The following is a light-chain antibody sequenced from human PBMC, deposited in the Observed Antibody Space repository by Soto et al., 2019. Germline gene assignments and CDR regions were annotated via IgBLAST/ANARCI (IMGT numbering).Light chain of an antibody. CDR2: DAS. CDR3: QQYDNIPRT. V-gene: IGKV1-33*01. CDR1: QHISKF. J-gene: IGKJ2*01. Sequence: DIQMTQSPSSLSASVGDRVTLTCRASQHISKFINWYQQKPGKAPKLLIYDASILETGVPSRFSGSGYGTDFTFTISSLQSEDIATYDCQQYDNIPRTFGQGTKVEVK.